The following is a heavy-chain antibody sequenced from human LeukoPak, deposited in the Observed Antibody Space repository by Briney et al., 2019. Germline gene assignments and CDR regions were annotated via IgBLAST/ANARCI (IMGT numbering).Heavy chain of an antibody. D-gene: IGHD2-15*01. V-gene: IGHV3-11*01. CDR1: GFTFSDYY. J-gene: IGHJ4*02. CDR2: ISNSGRTI. Sequence: GGSLRLSCVASGFTFSDYYMSWVRQAPGKGLEWVSYISNSGRTIYYADSVKGRFTISRDNAKNSLYLQMDSLRAEDAAVYYCARAGYCSRGICYSFDYWGQGTLVTVSS. CDR3: ARAGYCSRGICYSFDY.